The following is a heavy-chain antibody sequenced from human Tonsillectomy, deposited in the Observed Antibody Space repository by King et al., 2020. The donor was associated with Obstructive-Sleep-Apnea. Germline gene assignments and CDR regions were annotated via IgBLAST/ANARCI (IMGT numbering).Heavy chain of an antibody. J-gene: IGHJ6*02. CDR3: SRNPAQDYYYGMDV. Sequence: QLQESGPGLVKPSETLSLTCTVSGGSISSSGYYWGWIRQPPGKGLEWIGSIYYSGGTYYNPSLKSRVTLSVDTSKNQFSLKLSSVTAADTAVYYCSRNPAQDYYYGMDVWGQGTTVTVSS. V-gene: IGHV4-39*07. CDR1: GGSISSSGYY. CDR2: IYYSGGT.